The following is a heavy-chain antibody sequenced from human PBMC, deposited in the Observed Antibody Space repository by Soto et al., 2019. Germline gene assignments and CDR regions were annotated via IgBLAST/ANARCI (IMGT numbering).Heavy chain of an antibody. CDR2: INAGNGNT. CDR1: GYTFTSYA. Sequence: QVQLVQSGAEVKKPGASVKVSCKASGYTFTSYAMHWVRQAPGQRLEWMGWINAGNGNTKYSQKFQGRVTITRDTSASTAYMELSSLRSEDTAVYYCARERYSGTQTPSGNYYYYYGMDVWGQGTTVTVSS. CDR3: ARERYSGTQTPSGNYYYYYGMDV. D-gene: IGHD1-26*01. V-gene: IGHV1-3*01. J-gene: IGHJ6*02.